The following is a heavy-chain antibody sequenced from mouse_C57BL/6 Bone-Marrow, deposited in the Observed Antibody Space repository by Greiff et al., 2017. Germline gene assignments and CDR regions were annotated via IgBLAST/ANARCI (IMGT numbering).Heavy chain of an antibody. CDR1: GYAFTNYL. V-gene: IGHV1-54*01. J-gene: IGHJ3*01. CDR3: ARAVYGSSYAFAY. Sequence: QVQLQQSGAELVRPGTSVKVSCKASGYAFTNYLIEWVKQRPGQGLEWIGVINPGSGGTNYNEKFKGKATLTADKSSSTAYMQLSSLTSEDSAVYFCARAVYGSSYAFAYWGQGTLVTVSA. D-gene: IGHD1-1*01. CDR2: INPGSGGT.